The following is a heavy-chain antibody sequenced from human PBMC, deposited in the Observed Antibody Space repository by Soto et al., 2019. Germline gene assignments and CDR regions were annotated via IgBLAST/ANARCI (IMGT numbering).Heavy chain of an antibody. J-gene: IGHJ4*02. V-gene: IGHV4-31*03. Sequence: QVQLQESGPGLVKPSQTLSLTCTVSGGSISSGGYYWSWIRQHPGKGLEWIGYIYYSGSTYYNPSLKSRVNISVDTSKNQFSLKLSSVTAADTAVYYYARGRSTLNTRDFNYCGQGTLVTVSS. CDR3: ARGRSTLNTRDFNY. CDR1: GGSISSGGYY. D-gene: IGHD2-2*02. CDR2: IYYSGST.